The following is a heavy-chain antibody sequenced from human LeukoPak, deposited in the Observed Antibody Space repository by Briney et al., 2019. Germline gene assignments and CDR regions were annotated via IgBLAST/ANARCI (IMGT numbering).Heavy chain of an antibody. CDR1: GGTFSSYA. V-gene: IGHV1-69*01. J-gene: IGHJ6*02. Sequence: GSSVKVSCKASGGTFSSYAISWVRQAPGQGLEWMGGIIPIFGTANYAQKFQGRVTIAADESASTAYMELSSLRSEDTDVYYCTAHPREYYYDSSGYYYYYGMDVWGQGTTVTVSS. CDR3: TAHPREYYYDSSGYYYYYGMDV. CDR2: IIPIFGTA. D-gene: IGHD3-22*01.